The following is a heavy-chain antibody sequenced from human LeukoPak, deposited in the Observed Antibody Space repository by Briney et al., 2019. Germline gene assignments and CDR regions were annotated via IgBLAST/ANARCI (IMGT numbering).Heavy chain of an antibody. D-gene: IGHD5-24*01. CDR1: GGSFSGYY. CDR3: ARGKTEEMATIEDASGAYFDY. CDR2: INHSGST. Sequence: PSETLSLTCAVYGGSFSGYYWSWIRQPPGKGLEWIGEINHSGSTNYNPSLKSRVTISVDASKNQFSLKLSSVTAADTAVYYCARGKTEEMATIEDASGAYFDYWGQGTLVTVSS. J-gene: IGHJ4*02. V-gene: IGHV4-34*01.